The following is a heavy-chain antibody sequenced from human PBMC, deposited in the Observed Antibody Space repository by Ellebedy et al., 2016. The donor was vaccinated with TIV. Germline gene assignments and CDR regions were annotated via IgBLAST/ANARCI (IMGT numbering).Heavy chain of an antibody. CDR2: INPSDSDT. D-gene: IGHD7-27*01. J-gene: IGHJ1*01. V-gene: IGHV5-51*01. Sequence: GESLKISCKVSGYGFTSYWIAWVRQMPGKGLEWMGTINPSDSDTTYSPSLQGQVTLSVDKSTNTVFLQWTSLKASDSGTYYCSRLGPPLGYWGQGTLVTVSS. CDR3: SRLGPPLGY. CDR1: GYGFTSYW.